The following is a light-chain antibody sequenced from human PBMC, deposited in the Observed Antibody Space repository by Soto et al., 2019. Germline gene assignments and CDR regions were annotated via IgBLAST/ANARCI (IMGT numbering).Light chain of an antibody. V-gene: IGKV1-5*01. CDR2: DAS. CDR3: QQYNSFCLIT. Sequence: DIQMTQSPSTLSASVGDTVTITWRASQSISSCLASYQQQPPKPPNILISDASILENGVPSSFSGTGSATEFTLPISNLQTPDFAISFCQQYNSFCLITFGHGTRLEIK. J-gene: IGKJ5*01. CDR1: QSISSC.